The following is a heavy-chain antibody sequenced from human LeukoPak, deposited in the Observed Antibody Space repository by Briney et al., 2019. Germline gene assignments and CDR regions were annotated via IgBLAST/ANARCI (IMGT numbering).Heavy chain of an antibody. V-gene: IGHV3-23*01. D-gene: IGHD2-15*01. J-gene: IGHJ4*02. CDR3: AKTPGDCTGGTCYSFDY. CDR2: ISGSGDNT. Sequence: GGSLRLSCAASGFTFYTYAMTWIRQAPGKGLEWVSSISGSGDNTYYADSVKGRFTVSRDNSKNTLYLQMNSLRAEDTAIYYCAKTPGDCTGGTCYSFDYWGQGSLVTVSS. CDR1: GFTFYTYA.